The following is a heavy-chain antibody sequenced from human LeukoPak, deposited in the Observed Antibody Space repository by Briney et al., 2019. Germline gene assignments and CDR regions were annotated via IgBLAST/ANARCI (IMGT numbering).Heavy chain of an antibody. V-gene: IGHV3-20*04. CDR3: AKAEAQLWFGELYPDY. Sequence: GGSLRLSCAASGFTFDDYGMSWVRQAPGKGLEWISGINWNGGSTYYADSVKGRFTISRDNAKNTLYLQMNSLRAEDTAVYYCAKAEAQLWFGELYPDYWGQGTLVTVSS. CDR2: INWNGGST. D-gene: IGHD3-10*01. J-gene: IGHJ4*02. CDR1: GFTFDDYG.